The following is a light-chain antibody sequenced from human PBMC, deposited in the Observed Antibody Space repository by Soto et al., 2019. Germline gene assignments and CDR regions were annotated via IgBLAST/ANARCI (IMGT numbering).Light chain of an antibody. V-gene: IGLV2-8*01. CDR1: SSDVGGYNY. CDR3: ASYAGSNKV. J-gene: IGLJ1*01. CDR2: EVT. Sequence: QSALTQPPSASGSPGQSVTISCTGTSSDVGGYNYVSWYQQHPGKAPKLMIYEVTKRPSGVPDRFSGSKSGNTASMIVSGLLAEDEADYYCASYAGSNKVFGTGTKVTVL.